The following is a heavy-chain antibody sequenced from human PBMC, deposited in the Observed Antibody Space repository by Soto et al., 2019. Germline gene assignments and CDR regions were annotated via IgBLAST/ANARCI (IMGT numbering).Heavy chain of an antibody. CDR2: IGDSGSHT. CDR3: AKESLPAIRR. V-gene: IGHV3-48*03. D-gene: IGHD2-2*02. CDR1: GFTFSSHE. Sequence: GGSLRLSCAASGFTFSSHEMNWVRQAPGKGLEWVSYIGDSGSHTDYADSVKGRFTISRDNSKNTLYLQMNSLRVEDTAVYYCAKESLPAIRRWGQGTLVTVSS. J-gene: IGHJ4*02.